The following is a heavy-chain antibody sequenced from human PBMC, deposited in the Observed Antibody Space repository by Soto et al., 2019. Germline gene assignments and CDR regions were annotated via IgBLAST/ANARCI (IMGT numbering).Heavy chain of an antibody. CDR3: ARASDSAYSSSWYSAFDV. D-gene: IGHD6-13*01. J-gene: IGHJ3*01. Sequence: QVQLRESGPGLVKPSQTLSLTCTVSGGSISSGDYFWSWIRQPPGKGLEWIANIYHSGSTHYNPSLRNRFFMSVDTSTNRFSLNLTSVTAADTAVYYCARASDSAYSSSWYSAFDVWGQGTMVTVSS. V-gene: IGHV4-30-4*01. CDR1: GGSISSGDYF. CDR2: IYHSGST.